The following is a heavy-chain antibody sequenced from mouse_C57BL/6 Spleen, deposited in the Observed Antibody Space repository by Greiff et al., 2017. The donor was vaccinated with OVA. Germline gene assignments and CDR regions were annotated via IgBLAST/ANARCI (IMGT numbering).Heavy chain of an antibody. D-gene: IGHD2-3*01. J-gene: IGHJ4*01. CDR1: GYTFSSYW. Sequence: QVQLQQPGAELVRPGSSVTLSCKVSGYTFSSYWMHWVKPRPIQGLEWIGTIDSSASATHYYQKFKDKATLTVDKSSSTAYMQLSSLTSEDSAVYYCARDGPSPMDYWGQGTSVTVSS. CDR2: IDSSASAT. CDR3: ARDGPSPMDY. V-gene: IGHV1-52*01.